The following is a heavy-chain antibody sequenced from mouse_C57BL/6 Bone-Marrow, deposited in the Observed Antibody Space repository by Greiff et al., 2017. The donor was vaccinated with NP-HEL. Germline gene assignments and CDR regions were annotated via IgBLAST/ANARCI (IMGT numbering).Heavy chain of an antibody. CDR1: GFTFSDYY. CDR3: ARDGGVSDAMDY. Sequence: EVQVVESEGGLVQPGSSMKLSCTASGFTFSDYYMAWVRQVPEKGLEWVANINYDGSSTYYLDSLKSRFIISRDNAKNILYLQMSSLKSEDTATYYCARDGGVSDAMDYWGQGTSVTVSS. CDR2: INYDGSST. V-gene: IGHV5-16*01. D-gene: IGHD3-1*01. J-gene: IGHJ4*01.